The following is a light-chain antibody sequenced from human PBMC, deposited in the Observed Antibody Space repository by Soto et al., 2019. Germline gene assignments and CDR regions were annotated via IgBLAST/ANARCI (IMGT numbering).Light chain of an antibody. V-gene: IGKV3-20*01. J-gene: IGKJ1*01. CDR3: QQYGSSRR. Sequence: EIVLTQSPGTLSLSPGERATLSCRASQSVSSSYLAWYQQKPGQALRLLIYGASSRATGIPDRFSGSGSGTDFTLTISRLEPEDFAVYYCQQYGSSRRFGQGTKVEIK. CDR2: GAS. CDR1: QSVSSSY.